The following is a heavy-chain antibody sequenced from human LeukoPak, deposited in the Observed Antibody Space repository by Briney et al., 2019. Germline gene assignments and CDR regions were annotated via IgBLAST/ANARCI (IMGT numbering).Heavy chain of an antibody. CDR2: IGVGRGGT. V-gene: IGHV3-23*01. J-gene: IGHJ4*02. Sequence: PGGSLSLSCAASGFTFSTHAMTWVRQAPGKGLEWVSAIGVGRGGTYYADSVQGRFTISRDNSKNTLYLQMSSLRAEDTAVYYCAKAPIYDSTGYYREYEHWGQGTLVTVSS. D-gene: IGHD3-22*01. CDR3: AKAPIYDSTGYYREYEH. CDR1: GFTFSTHA.